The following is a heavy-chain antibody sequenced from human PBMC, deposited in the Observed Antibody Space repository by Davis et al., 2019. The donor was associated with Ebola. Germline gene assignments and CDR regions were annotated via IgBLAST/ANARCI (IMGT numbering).Heavy chain of an antibody. CDR3: AREGGVGLDY. Sequence: GSLRLTCTVSGGSTSSYYWSWIRQPPGKGLEWIGYIYYSGSTNYNPSLKSRVTISVDTSKNQFSLKLSSVTAADTAVYYCAREGGVGLDYWGQGTLVTVSS. CDR1: GGSTSSYY. CDR2: IYYSGST. J-gene: IGHJ4*02. D-gene: IGHD2-8*01. V-gene: IGHV4-59*01.